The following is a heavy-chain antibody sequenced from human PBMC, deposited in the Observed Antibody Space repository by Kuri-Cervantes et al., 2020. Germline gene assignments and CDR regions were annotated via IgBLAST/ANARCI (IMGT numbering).Heavy chain of an antibody. J-gene: IGHJ6*02. V-gene: IGHV4-30-4*01. CDR3: ARAPLRLLWFGGKAYYYYYGMDV. CDR1: GGSISSGDYY. D-gene: IGHD3-10*01. CDR2: IYYSGST. Sequence: SETLSLTCTVSGGSISSGDYYWSWIRQPPGKGLEWIGYIYYSGSTYYNPSLKSRVTISVDTSKNQFSLKLSSVTAADTAVYYCARAPLRLLWFGGKAYYYYYGMDVWGQGTTVTVSS.